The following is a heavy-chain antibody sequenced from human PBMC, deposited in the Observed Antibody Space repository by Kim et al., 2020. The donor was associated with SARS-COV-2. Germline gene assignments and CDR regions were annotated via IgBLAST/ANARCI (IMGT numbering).Heavy chain of an antibody. D-gene: IGHD1-26*01. CDR3: ARSREPFVEISILKY. V-gene: IGHV3-7*03. J-gene: IGHJ4*02. CDR1: GFTFSSYW. Sequence: GGSLRLSCAASGFTFSSYWMTWVRQAPGKGLEWVANIKGDGSEIHYVDSVKGRFTISRDNARNSVHLQMNSLRAEDTAVYYCARSREPFVEISILKYWGQGTLVTVSS. CDR2: IKGDGSEI.